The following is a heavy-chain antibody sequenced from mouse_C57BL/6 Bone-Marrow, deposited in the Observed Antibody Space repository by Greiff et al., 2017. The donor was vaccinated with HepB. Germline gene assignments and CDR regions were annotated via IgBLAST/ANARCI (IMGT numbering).Heavy chain of an antibody. CDR2: IWSGGST. D-gene: IGHD1-1*01. J-gene: IGHJ1*03. CDR1: GFSLTSYG. CDR3: ARNWDYYGSRGYFDV. V-gene: IGHV2-2*01. Sequence: VQLQESGPGLVQPSQSLSITCTVSGFSLTSYGVHWVRQSPGKGLEWLGVIWSGGSTDYNAAFISRLSISKDNSKSQVFFKMNSLQADDTAIYYCARNWDYYGSRGYFDVWGTGTTVTVSS.